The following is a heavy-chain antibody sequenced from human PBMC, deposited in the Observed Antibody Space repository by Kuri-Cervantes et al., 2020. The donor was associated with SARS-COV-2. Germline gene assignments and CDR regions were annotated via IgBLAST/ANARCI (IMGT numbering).Heavy chain of an antibody. CDR1: GFRFTTCW. CDR2: IYPTDSDT. CDR3: ARTRGSYYTDAFDL. J-gene: IGHJ3*01. Sequence: GESLKISCKGSGFRFTTCWIGWVRQMPGKGLEWMAIIYPTDSDTRYSPSFQGQVTISADKSISTAYLQWSSLKASDSAMYYCARTRGSYYTDAFDLWGQGTMVTVSS. D-gene: IGHD1-26*01. V-gene: IGHV5-51*01.